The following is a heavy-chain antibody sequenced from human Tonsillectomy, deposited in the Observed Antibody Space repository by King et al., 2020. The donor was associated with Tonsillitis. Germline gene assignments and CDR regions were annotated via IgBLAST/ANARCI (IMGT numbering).Heavy chain of an antibody. CDR3: AGVALYTSSWHFDY. Sequence: QLQESGPGLVKPSQTLSLTCTVSGGSISSGGYYWSWIRQHPGKGLEWIGNIYYSGSTYYNPSLKSRLTISVDTSKNQFSLKLSSVTAADTAVYYCAGVALYTSSWHFDYWGQGTLVTVSS. J-gene: IGHJ4*02. CDR1: GGSISSGGYY. V-gene: IGHV4-31*03. CDR2: IYYSGST. D-gene: IGHD6-13*01.